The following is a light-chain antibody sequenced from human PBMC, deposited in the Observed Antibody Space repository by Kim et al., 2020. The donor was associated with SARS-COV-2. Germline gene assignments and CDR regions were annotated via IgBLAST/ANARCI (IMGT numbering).Light chain of an antibody. CDR1: QGISNY. V-gene: IGKV1-27*01. CDR2: AAS. Sequence: SASVGDRVTIPCRASQGISNYLAWYQQKPGKVPKLLIYAASTLQSGVPSRFSGSGSGTDFTLTISSLQPEDVATYYCHKYNSAPYTFGQGTKLEI. CDR3: HKYNSAPYT. J-gene: IGKJ2*01.